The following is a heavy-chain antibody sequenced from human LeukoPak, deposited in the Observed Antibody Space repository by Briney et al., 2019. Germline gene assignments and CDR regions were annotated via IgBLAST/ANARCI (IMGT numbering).Heavy chain of an antibody. D-gene: IGHD3-9*01. CDR1: GFTFSSYW. V-gene: IGHV3-7*01. Sequence: GGSLRLSCAASGFTFSSYWMSWVRQAPGKGLERVANIKQDGSEKYYVDSVKGRFTISRDNAKNSLYLQMNSLRAEDTAVYYCARVALLRYFPAGDYWGQGTLVTVSS. J-gene: IGHJ4*02. CDR3: ARVALLRYFPAGDY. CDR2: IKQDGSEK.